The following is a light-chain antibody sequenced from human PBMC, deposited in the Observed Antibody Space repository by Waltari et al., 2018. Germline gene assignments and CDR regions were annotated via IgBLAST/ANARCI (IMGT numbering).Light chain of an antibody. J-gene: IGKJ2*01. Sequence: EIVMTQFPLSLPVTPGEPASISRSSRQSLLHANGKNYAGLYALKPGQSPRLLISLGSNRASGVPDRFIGIGSDTDFTLRISRVEAEDFGVYYCMQALMTPNTFGQGTKLEI. V-gene: IGKV2-28*01. CDR2: LGS. CDR1: QSLLHANGKNY. CDR3: MQALMTPNT.